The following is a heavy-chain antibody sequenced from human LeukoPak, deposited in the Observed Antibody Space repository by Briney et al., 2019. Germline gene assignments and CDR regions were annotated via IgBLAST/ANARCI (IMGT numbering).Heavy chain of an antibody. CDR1: GFTFDDYA. J-gene: IGHJ4*02. D-gene: IGHD3-10*01. Sequence: GGSLRLSCAASGFTFDDYAMHWVRQAPGKGLEWVSGISWNSGSIGYADSVKGRFTISRDNAKNSLYLQMNSLRAEDTALYYCAKDIGSGSYVYYFDYWGQGTLVTVSS. CDR3: AKDIGSGSYVYYFDY. CDR2: ISWNSGSI. V-gene: IGHV3-9*01.